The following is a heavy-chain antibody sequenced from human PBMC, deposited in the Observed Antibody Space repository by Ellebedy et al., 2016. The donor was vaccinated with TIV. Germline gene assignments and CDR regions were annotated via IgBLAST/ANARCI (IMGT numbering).Heavy chain of an antibody. CDR3: AKDGAIVVVTATPDY. J-gene: IGHJ4*02. D-gene: IGHD2-21*02. CDR1: GFTFSSYG. Sequence: GESLKISXAASGFTFSSYGMHWVRQAPGKGLEWVAVISYDGSNKYYADSVKGRFTISRDNSKNALYLQMNSLRAEDTAVYYCAKDGAIVVVTATPDYWGQGTLVTVSS. V-gene: IGHV3-30*18. CDR2: ISYDGSNK.